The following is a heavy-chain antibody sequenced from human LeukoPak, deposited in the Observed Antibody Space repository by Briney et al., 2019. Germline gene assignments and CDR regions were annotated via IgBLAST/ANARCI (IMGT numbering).Heavy chain of an antibody. CDR3: ARDKKSVSSSWYYYGMDV. CDR2: IYHSGSP. Sequence: SETRSLTCAVSGYSISSGYYWGWIRQPPGKGLEWIGSIYHSGSPYNNPSLKSRVTISVDTSKTQFSLKLSSVTAADTAVYYCARDKKSVSSSWYYYGMDVWGKGTTVTVSS. CDR1: GYSISSGYY. D-gene: IGHD6-13*01. J-gene: IGHJ6*04. V-gene: IGHV4-38-2*02.